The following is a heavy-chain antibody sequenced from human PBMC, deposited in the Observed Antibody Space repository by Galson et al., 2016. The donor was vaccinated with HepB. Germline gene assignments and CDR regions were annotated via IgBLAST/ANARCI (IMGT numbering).Heavy chain of an antibody. CDR1: GGSLSRGSHY. Sequence: SETLSLTCTVSGGSLSRGSHYWSWIRQPPGKGLEWIGYVFYTGSASYNPSLKSRVTISVDPSKNQLSLDLRSVTAADTAVYFCASYCSGAGYTGALDIWGQGTTVT. J-gene: IGHJ6*02. CDR2: VFYTGSA. V-gene: IGHV4-61*01. D-gene: IGHD2-15*01. CDR3: ASYCSGAGYTGALDI.